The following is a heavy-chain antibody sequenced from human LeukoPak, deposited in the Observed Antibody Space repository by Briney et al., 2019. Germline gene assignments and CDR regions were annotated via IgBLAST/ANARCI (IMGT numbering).Heavy chain of an antibody. CDR2: INAGNGNT. CDR1: GYTFTTYA. J-gene: IGHJ4*02. D-gene: IGHD6-13*01. CDR3: ARDPIGSRWPYYFDY. Sequence: ASVKVSCKASGYTFTTYAMHWVRQAPGQRLEWMGWINAGNGNTKYSQKFQARVTITRDTSASTAYLELSSLRSEDTAVYYCARDPIGSRWPYYFDYWGQGTLVTVSS. V-gene: IGHV1-3*01.